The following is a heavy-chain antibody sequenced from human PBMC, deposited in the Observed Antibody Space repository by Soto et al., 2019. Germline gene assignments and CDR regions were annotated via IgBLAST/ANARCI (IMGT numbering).Heavy chain of an antibody. J-gene: IGHJ4*02. V-gene: IGHV3-11*05. CDR1: GFTFSDYY. CDR3: ARGLLNTMVRGVIMVPDFDY. Sequence: QVQLVESGGGLVKAGGSLRLSCAASGFTFSDYYMSWIRQAPGKGLEWVSYISSSSSYTNYADSVKGRFTISRDNAKNSLYLQMNSLRAEDTAVYYCARGLLNTMVRGVIMVPDFDYWGQGTLVTVSS. D-gene: IGHD3-10*01. CDR2: ISSSSSYT.